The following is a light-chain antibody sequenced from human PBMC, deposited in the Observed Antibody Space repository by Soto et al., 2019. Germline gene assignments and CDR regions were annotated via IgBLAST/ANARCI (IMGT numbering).Light chain of an antibody. J-gene: IGKJ1*01. CDR1: QDIDNS. V-gene: IGKV1-33*01. CDR2: DAS. Sequence: DIQMTQSPSSLSASVGDIVTIACQASQDIDNSLNWFQQKPGKAPNLLIYDASKLEKGVPSRFSGSESGTDYTLTISSLQPEDIATYYCHQYDNLPQTFGQGTKVEIK. CDR3: HQYDNLPQT.